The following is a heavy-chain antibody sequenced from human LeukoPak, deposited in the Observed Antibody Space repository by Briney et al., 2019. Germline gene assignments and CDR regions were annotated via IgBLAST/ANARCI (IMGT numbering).Heavy chain of an antibody. CDR2: INHSGST. CDR3: AKAQELYYDRKHRFDP. Sequence: SETLSLTCAVSGGSFSGYYWSWIRQPPGKGLEWIGEINHSGSTNYNPSLKSRVTISVDTSKNQFSLKLSSVTAADTAVYYCAKAQELYYDRKHRFDPWGQGTLVTVSS. V-gene: IGHV4-34*01. D-gene: IGHD3-22*01. CDR1: GGSFSGYY. J-gene: IGHJ5*02.